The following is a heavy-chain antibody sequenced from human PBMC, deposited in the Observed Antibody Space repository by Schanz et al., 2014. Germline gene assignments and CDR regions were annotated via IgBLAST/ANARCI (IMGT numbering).Heavy chain of an antibody. J-gene: IGHJ4*02. V-gene: IGHV1-69*02. CDR1: RSTFSSYT. CDR3: ARGGYSSGWYDRDIAHFDY. CDR2: IIPSLGLA. Sequence: QVQLVQSGAEVKKPGSSVKVSCKASRSTFSSYTISWVRQARGQGLEWMGRIIPSLGLAKYEQNFQGRVTITADKSTSTAYMELTSLRSDDTAVYYCARGGYSSGWYDRDIAHFDYWGQGSLVTVSS. D-gene: IGHD6-19*01.